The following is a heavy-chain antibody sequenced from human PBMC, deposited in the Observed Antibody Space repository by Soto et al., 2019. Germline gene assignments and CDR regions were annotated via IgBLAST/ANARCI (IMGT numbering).Heavy chain of an antibody. J-gene: IGHJ4*02. CDR3: ARESEDLTSNFDY. V-gene: IGHV3-30*03. Sequence: PGGSLRLSCVASGFTFSTSDMHWVRQAPGQGLEWVAVVSYDERNIYYADSVKGRFTISRDNAKNSLYLEMNSLRAEDTAVYYCARESEDLTSNFDYWGQGTLVTVSS. CDR2: VSYDERNI. CDR1: GFTFSTSD.